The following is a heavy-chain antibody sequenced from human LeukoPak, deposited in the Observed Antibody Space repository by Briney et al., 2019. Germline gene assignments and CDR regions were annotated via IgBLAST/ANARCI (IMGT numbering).Heavy chain of an antibody. CDR1: GLSFSSHG. Sequence: GGSLRLSCAASGLSFSSHGMHWVRQAPGKGLEWVAVIWYDGTNENYSDSLRGRFTISRDNSKNTLYLQMNSLRAEDTAVYYCARGAAGYYGMDVWGQGTTVTVSS. CDR3: ARGAAGYYGMDV. J-gene: IGHJ6*02. D-gene: IGHD2-15*01. V-gene: IGHV3-33*01. CDR2: IWYDGTNE.